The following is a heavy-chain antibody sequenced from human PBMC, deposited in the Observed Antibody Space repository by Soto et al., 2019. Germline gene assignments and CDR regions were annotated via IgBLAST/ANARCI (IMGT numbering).Heavy chain of an antibody. CDR2: MNPNSGNT. CDR1: GYTFTSYD. V-gene: IGHV1-8*01. CDR3: ARGLYYDFWSGYGYNWFDP. J-gene: IGHJ5*02. Sequence: QVQLVQSGAEVKKPGASVKVSCKASGYTFTSYDINWVRQATGQGLEWMGWMNPNSGNTGYAQKFQGRVTMTRNTSISTAYMELSSLRSVDTAVYYCARGLYYDFWSGYGYNWFDPWGQGTLVTVSS. D-gene: IGHD3-3*01.